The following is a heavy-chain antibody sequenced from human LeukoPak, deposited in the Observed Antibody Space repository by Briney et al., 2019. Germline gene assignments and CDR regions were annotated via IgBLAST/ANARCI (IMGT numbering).Heavy chain of an antibody. J-gene: IGHJ4*02. CDR3: ARVFHPDYYDSSGYPGGSDY. Sequence: GGSLRLSCAASGFTFRDYYMSWIRQAPGKGLEWVSYISSSGSTIYYADSVKGRFTISRDNAKNSLYLQMNSLRAEDTAVYYCARVFHPDYYDSSGYPGGSDYWGQGTLVTVSS. V-gene: IGHV3-11*04. D-gene: IGHD3-22*01. CDR1: GFTFRDYY. CDR2: ISSSGSTI.